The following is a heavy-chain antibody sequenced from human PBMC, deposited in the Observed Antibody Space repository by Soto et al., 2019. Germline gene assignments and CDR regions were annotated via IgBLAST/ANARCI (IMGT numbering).Heavy chain of an antibody. Sequence: ASVKVSCKASGYTFTSYGISWVRQAPGQGLEWMGWISAYNGNTNYAQKLQGRVTMTTDTSTSTAYMELRSLRSDDTAVYYCARAEYYYGSGTLSGDYWGQGTLVTVSS. CDR1: GYTFTSYG. CDR3: ARAEYYYGSGTLSGDY. D-gene: IGHD3-10*01. V-gene: IGHV1-18*01. J-gene: IGHJ4*02. CDR2: ISAYNGNT.